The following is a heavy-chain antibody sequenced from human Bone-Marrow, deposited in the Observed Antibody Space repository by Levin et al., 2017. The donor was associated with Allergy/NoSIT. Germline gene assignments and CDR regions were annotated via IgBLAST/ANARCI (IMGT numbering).Heavy chain of an antibody. J-gene: IGHJ4*02. CDR2: ITQDGSKK. V-gene: IGHV3-7*01. CDR1: GFSFSRCW. CDR3: AENGGNAD. D-gene: IGHD4-23*01. Sequence: GGSLRLSCAASGFSFSRCWMSWVRQAPGKGLEWVATITQDGSKKYYVDSVKGRFTISRENAKNSLYLQMNSLRAEDTAMYYCAENGGNADWGQGTLVTVSS.